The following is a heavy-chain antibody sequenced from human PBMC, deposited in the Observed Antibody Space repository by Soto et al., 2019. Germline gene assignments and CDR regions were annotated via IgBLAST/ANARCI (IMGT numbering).Heavy chain of an antibody. D-gene: IGHD6-13*01. CDR3: ARALAAAKYYFDY. CDR1: GYTFTSYS. CDR2: INAGNGNT. J-gene: IGHJ4*02. Sequence: ASVKVSCKASGYTFTSYSMHWVRQAPGQRLEWMGWINAGNGNTKYSQKFQGRVTITRDTSASTAYMELSSLRSEDTAVYYCARALAAAKYYFDYWGQGTLVTVSS. V-gene: IGHV1-3*01.